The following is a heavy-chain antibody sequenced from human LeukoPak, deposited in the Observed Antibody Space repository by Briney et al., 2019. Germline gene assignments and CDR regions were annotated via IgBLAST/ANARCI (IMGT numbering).Heavy chain of an antibody. CDR3: ARLSIVATHFDY. J-gene: IGHJ4*02. Sequence: PSETLSLTCTVSGGSISSYYWSWIRQPPGKGLEWIGYIYYSGSTNYNPSLKSRVTISVDTSKNQFSLKLSSATAADTAVYYCARLSIVATHFDYWGRGTLVTVSS. CDR2: IYYSGST. D-gene: IGHD5-12*01. CDR1: GGSISSYY. V-gene: IGHV4-59*08.